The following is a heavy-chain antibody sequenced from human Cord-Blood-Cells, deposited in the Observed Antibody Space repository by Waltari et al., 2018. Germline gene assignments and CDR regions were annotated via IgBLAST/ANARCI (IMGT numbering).Heavy chain of an antibody. D-gene: IGHD2-2*01. Sequence: QVQLVQSGAEVKKPGASVKVSCKASGYTFTSYDINWVRQATGQGLEWMGWMNPNSGNTGYAQKFQGRVTMTRNTSISTAYMELSSLRSEDTAVYYCARAYCSSTSCYDGAFDIWGQGTMVTVSS. J-gene: IGHJ3*02. CDR2: MNPNSGNT. CDR1: GYTFTSYD. V-gene: IGHV1-8*01. CDR3: ARAYCSSTSCYDGAFDI.